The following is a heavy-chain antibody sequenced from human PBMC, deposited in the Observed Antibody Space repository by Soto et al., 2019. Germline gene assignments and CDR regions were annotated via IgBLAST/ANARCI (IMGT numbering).Heavy chain of an antibody. CDR3: ARPLPPPGATIFGVVEGIDV. D-gene: IGHD3-3*01. V-gene: IGHV3-53*01. J-gene: IGHJ6*02. CDR1: GFTVSSNY. CDR2: IYSGGST. Sequence: QPGGSLRLSCAASGFTVSSNYMSWVRQAPGKGLEWVSVIYSGGSTYYADSVKGRFTISRDNSKNTLYLQMNSLRAEDTAVYYCARPLPPPGATIFGVVEGIDVWGQGTTVTVSS.